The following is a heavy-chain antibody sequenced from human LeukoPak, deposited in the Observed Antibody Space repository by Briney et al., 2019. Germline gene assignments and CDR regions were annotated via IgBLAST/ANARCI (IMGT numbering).Heavy chain of an antibody. CDR2: IYTSGST. CDR1: GGSISSGSYY. Sequence: SETLSLTCTVSGGSISSGSYYWSWIRQPAGKGLEWIGRIYTSGSTNYNSSLKSRVTISVDTSKNQFSLKLSSVTAADTAVYYCARDPDDYSNRGFDYWGQGTLVTVSS. D-gene: IGHD4-11*01. J-gene: IGHJ4*02. CDR3: ARDPDDYSNRGFDY. V-gene: IGHV4-61*02.